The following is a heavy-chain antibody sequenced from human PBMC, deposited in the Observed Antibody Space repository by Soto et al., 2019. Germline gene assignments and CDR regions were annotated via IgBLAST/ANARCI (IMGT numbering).Heavy chain of an antibody. CDR2: ISGSGGST. V-gene: IGHV3-23*01. Sequence: PGGSLRLSCAASGFTFSSYAMSWVRQAPGKGLEWVSAISGSGGSTYYADSVKGRFTISRDNSKNTLYLQMNSLRAEDTAVYYCAKDQVVVPADIGFAGWFDPWGQGTLVTVSS. CDR1: GFTFSSYA. CDR3: AKDQVVVPADIGFAGWFDP. D-gene: IGHD2-2*01. J-gene: IGHJ5*02.